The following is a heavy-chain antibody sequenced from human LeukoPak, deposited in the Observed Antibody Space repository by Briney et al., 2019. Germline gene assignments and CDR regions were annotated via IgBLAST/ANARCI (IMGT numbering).Heavy chain of an antibody. J-gene: IGHJ6*03. CDR2: IAHGGRP. Sequence: SETLSLTCTVSNYSISSAYYWGWIRQPPGKGLEWIGSIAHGGRPYYNPSLKSRVTMSVDTSKNQFSLKLSSVTAADTAVYYCAREEGSSWSYYMDVWGKGTTVTISS. CDR1: NYSISSAYY. V-gene: IGHV4-38-2*02. CDR3: AREEGSSWSYYMDV. D-gene: IGHD6-13*01.